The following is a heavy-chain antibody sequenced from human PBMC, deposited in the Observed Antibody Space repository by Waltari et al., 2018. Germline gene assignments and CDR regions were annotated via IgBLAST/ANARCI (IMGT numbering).Heavy chain of an antibody. CDR2: IYYSGNT. V-gene: IGHV4-39*07. CDR3: ARVVDYDILTGRMYYFDY. D-gene: IGHD3-9*01. Sequence: QLQLQESGPGLVKPSETLSLTCTVSGGSISSSSYYWGWIRQPPGKGLEWIGSIYYSGNTYYNPSLKSRVTISVDTSKTQFSLNLTSVTAADTAVYYCARVVDYDILTGRMYYFDYWGQGTLVTVSS. J-gene: IGHJ4*02. CDR1: GGSISSSSYY.